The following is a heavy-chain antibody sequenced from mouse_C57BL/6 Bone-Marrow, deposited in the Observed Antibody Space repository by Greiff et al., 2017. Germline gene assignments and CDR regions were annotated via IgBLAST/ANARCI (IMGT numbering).Heavy chain of an antibody. J-gene: IGHJ4*01. V-gene: IGHV1-63*01. Sequence: QVQLKESGAELVRPGTSVKMSCKASGYTFTNYWIGWAKQRPGHGLEWIGDIYPGGGYTNYNEKFKGKATLTADKSSSTAYMQFSSLTSEDSAIYYCARRGCRGAMDYWGQGTSVTVSS. D-gene: IGHD3-3*01. CDR2: IYPGGGYT. CDR1: GYTFTNYW. CDR3: ARRGCRGAMDY.